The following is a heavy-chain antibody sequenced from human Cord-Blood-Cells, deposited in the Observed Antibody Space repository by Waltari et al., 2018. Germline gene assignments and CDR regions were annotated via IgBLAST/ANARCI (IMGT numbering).Heavy chain of an antibody. Sequence: EVQLVESGGGLVKPGGSLRLSCAASGFTFSNAWMSWVRQAPGKGLEWVGRIKSKTDGGTTDYAAPVKGRFTISRDDSKNTLYLQMNSLKTEDTAVYYCTTDVIVGATRDYWGQGTLVTVSS. CDR1: GFTFSNAW. D-gene: IGHD1-26*01. CDR3: TTDVIVGATRDY. CDR2: IKSKTDGGTT. J-gene: IGHJ4*02. V-gene: IGHV3-15*01.